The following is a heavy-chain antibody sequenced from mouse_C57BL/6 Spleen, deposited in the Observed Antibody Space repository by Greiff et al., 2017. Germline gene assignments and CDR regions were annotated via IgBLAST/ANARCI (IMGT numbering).Heavy chain of an antibody. CDR1: GYTFTSYW. J-gene: IGHJ1*03. CDR3: ARLYSNQPDWYFDV. CDR2: IDPSDSET. D-gene: IGHD2-5*01. Sequence: QVQLQQPGAELVRPGSSVKLSCKASGYTFTSYWMHWVKQRPIQGLEWIGNIDPSDSETHYNQKFKDKDTLTVDKSSSTAYMQLSSLTSEDSAVYYCARLYSNQPDWYFDVWGTGTTVTVSS. V-gene: IGHV1-52*01.